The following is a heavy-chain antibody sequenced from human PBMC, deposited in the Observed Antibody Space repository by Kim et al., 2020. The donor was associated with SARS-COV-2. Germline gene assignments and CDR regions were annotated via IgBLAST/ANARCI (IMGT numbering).Heavy chain of an antibody. D-gene: IGHD5-12*01. CDR1: GYTFTTYG. J-gene: IGHJ5*02. CDR2: ISAYNANT. CDR3: ARLASLRSAPTGGWFDP. Sequence: ASVKVSCKASGYTFTTYGISWVRQAPGQGLEWMGWISAYNANTNYAQKLQGRVTMTTDTSTSTAYMELRNLRSDDTAVYFCARLASLRSAPTGGWFDPWGQGTLVTVSS. V-gene: IGHV1-18*04.